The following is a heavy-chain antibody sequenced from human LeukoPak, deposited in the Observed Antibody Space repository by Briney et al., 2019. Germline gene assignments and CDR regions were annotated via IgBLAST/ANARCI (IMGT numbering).Heavy chain of an antibody. CDR2: IYSGGST. Sequence: GGSLRLSCAASGLTVSSNYMSWVRQAPGKGLEWVSVIYSGGSTYYADSVKGRFTISRDNSKNTLYLQMNSLRAEDTAVYYCARVLSSSFWFDPWGQGTLVTVSS. J-gene: IGHJ5*02. V-gene: IGHV3-66*01. CDR3: ARVLSSSFWFDP. CDR1: GLTVSSNY. D-gene: IGHD6-13*01.